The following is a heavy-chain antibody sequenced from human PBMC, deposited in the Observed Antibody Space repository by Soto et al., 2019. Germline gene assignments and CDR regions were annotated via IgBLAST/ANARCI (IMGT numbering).Heavy chain of an antibody. CDR2: LIPIFGTA. V-gene: IGHV1-69*13. CDR1: GGTFSSYA. D-gene: IGHD3-10*01. Sequence: ASVKVSCKASGGTFSSYAISWVRQAPGQGLEWMGGLIPIFGTANYAQKFQGRVTITADESTSTAYMELSSLRSEDRAVYYWARDFTLVRGVIVPGFIWFDLWGQGSRGTVS. J-gene: IGHJ5*02. CDR3: ARDFTLVRGVIVPGFIWFDL.